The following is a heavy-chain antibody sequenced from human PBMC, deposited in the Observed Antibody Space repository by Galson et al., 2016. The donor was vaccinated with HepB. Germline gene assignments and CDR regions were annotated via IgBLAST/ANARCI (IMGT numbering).Heavy chain of an antibody. Sequence: SLRLSCAASGLTFSSFAMAWVRQAPGKGLDWVSGITGSGGTIFYADSVKGRFTISRDNSKNTLFLQMNSLRAEDTAVYYCVKFKGSGSHYHYSMDVWGKGTAVIVSS. J-gene: IGHJ6*03. CDR3: VKFKGSGSHYHYSMDV. CDR2: ITGSGGTI. D-gene: IGHD1-26*01. V-gene: IGHV3-23*01. CDR1: GLTFSSFA.